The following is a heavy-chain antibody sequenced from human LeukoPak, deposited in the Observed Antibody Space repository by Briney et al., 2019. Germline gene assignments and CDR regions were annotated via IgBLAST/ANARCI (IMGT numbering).Heavy chain of an antibody. V-gene: IGHV4-61*08. CDR3: ARSSEQYSSGWYGY. J-gene: IGHJ4*02. D-gene: IGHD6-19*01. Sequence: SETLSLTCTVSGGSISSGDYYWSWIRQPPGKGLEWIGYIYYSGSTNYNPSLKSRVTISVDTSKNQFSLKLSSVTAADTAVYYCARSSEQYSSGWYGYWGQGTLVTVSS. CDR1: GGSISSGDYY. CDR2: IYYSGST.